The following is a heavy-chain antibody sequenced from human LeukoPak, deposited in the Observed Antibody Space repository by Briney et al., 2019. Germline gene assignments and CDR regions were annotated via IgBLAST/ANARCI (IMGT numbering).Heavy chain of an antibody. D-gene: IGHD3-3*01. CDR2: IYYSGST. V-gene: IGHV4-59*08. Sequence: PSETLSLTCTVSGGSISSYYWSWLRQPPGKGLEWIGYIYYSGSTNYNPSLKSRVTISVDTSKNQFSLKLSSVTAADTAVYYCARQGYWSGYFLFDYWGQGTLVTVSS. J-gene: IGHJ4*02. CDR3: ARQGYWSGYFLFDY. CDR1: GGSISSYY.